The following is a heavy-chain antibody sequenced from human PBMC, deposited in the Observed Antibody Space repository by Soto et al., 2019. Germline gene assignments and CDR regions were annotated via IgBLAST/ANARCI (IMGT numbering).Heavy chain of an antibody. CDR1: GFIFSDYY. J-gene: IGHJ4*02. V-gene: IGHV3-11*01. Sequence: QVQLVESGGGLVKPGGSLRLSCATSGFIFSDYYMHWIRQAPGKGLEWISYISGNGRIIQYADSAKGRFTISRDNAQNSLHLQMNSLRAEDTALYFRARDFDADSRTDFDYWGQGTLVTVSS. D-gene: IGHD4-17*01. CDR3: ARDFDADSRTDFDY. CDR2: ISGNGRII.